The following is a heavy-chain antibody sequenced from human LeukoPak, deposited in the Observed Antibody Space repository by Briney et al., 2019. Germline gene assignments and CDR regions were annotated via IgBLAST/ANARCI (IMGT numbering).Heavy chain of an antibody. J-gene: IGHJ4*02. Sequence: PGGSLRLSCAASGFTFSSYAMHWVRQAPGKGLEWVAVISYDGSNKYYADSVKGRSTISRDNSKNTLYLQMNSLRAEDTAVYYCARGASVAELDYWGQGTLVTVSS. D-gene: IGHD6-19*01. V-gene: IGHV3-30*01. CDR2: ISYDGSNK. CDR3: ARGASVAELDY. CDR1: GFTFSSYA.